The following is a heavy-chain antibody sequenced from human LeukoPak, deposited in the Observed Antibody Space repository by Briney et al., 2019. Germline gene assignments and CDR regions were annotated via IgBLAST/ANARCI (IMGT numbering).Heavy chain of an antibody. CDR1: GYTFTSYY. Sequence: GASVKVSCKASGYTFTSYYMHWVRQAPGQGLEWMGIINPSGGSTSYAQKFQGRVTMTRDTSTSTAYMELSSLRSEDTAVYYCARGSKGLWFESNWFDPWGQGTLVTVSS. CDR2: INPSGGST. D-gene: IGHD3-10*01. CDR3: ARGSKGLWFESNWFDP. J-gene: IGHJ5*02. V-gene: IGHV1-46*01.